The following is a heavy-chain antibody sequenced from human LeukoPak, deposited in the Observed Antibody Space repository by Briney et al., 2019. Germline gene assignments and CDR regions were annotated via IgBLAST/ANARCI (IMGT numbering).Heavy chain of an antibody. Sequence: PSETLSLTCTVSGGSISSYYWSSIRQPPGKGLEWIGNIYYSGSTNYNPSLKSRVTISADKSKNQVSLKLTSVTAADTAVYYCARLSVIVGSTLEYYYYYMDVWGQGTTVTVSS. D-gene: IGHD1-26*01. CDR3: ARLSVIVGSTLEYYYYYMDV. V-gene: IGHV4-59*12. J-gene: IGHJ6*03. CDR1: GGSISSYY. CDR2: IYYSGST.